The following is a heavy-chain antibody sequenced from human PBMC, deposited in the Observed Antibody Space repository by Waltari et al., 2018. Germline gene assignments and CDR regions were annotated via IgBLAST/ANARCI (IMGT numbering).Heavy chain of an antibody. CDR3: ARGPGYCSSTSCYGFDY. V-gene: IGHV1-2*02. Sequence: QVQLVQAGAEGKKPGASVKVSCKASGYTFTGYYMQWVGQAPGQGLEWMGWINPNSGGTNYAQKFQGRVTMTRDTSISTAYMELSRLRSDDTAVYYCARGPGYCSSTSCYGFDYWGQGTLVTVSS. CDR1: GYTFTGYY. J-gene: IGHJ4*02. D-gene: IGHD2-2*03. CDR2: INPNSGGT.